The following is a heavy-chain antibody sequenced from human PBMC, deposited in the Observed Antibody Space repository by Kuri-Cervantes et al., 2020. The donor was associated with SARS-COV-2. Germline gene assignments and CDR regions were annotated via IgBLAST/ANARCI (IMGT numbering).Heavy chain of an antibody. CDR3: AKVEGYSYGYYYYGMDV. Sequence: GGSLRLSCAAPGLTFSSYGMHWVRQAPGKGLEWVAVVSYDGSNKYYADSVKGRFTISRDNSKNTLYLQMNSLRAEDTAVYYCAKVEGYSYGYYYYGMDVWGQGTTVTVSS. V-gene: IGHV3-30*18. D-gene: IGHD5-18*01. CDR2: VSYDGSNK. CDR1: GLTFSSYG. J-gene: IGHJ6*02.